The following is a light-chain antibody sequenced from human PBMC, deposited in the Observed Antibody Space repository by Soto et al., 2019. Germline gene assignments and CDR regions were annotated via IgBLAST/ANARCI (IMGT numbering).Light chain of an antibody. CDR1: SSDGGDYNY. J-gene: IGLJ1*01. V-gene: IGLV2-14*03. Sequence: QSALTQPASVSGSPGQSITLSCTGTSSDGGDYNYVSCYQHHPGKAPKLMFYDVSNRPSGVSNRFSGSKSGNTASLTISGLQAVDEADYSCSSYTSSSSFYVFGTGTKVTVL. CDR2: DVS. CDR3: SSYTSSSSFYV.